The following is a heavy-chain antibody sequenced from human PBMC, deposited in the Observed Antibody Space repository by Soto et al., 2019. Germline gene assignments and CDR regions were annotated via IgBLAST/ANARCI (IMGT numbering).Heavy chain of an antibody. D-gene: IGHD2-2*01. Sequence: GASVKVSCKDSGYTFTGYYMHWVRQAPGQGLEWMGWINPNSGGTNYAQKFQGWVTMTRDTSISTAYMELSRLRSDDTAVYYCARESSCSSTSCYDAWFDPWGQGTLVTVSS. CDR2: INPNSGGT. J-gene: IGHJ5*02. CDR1: GYTFTGYY. V-gene: IGHV1-2*04. CDR3: ARESSCSSTSCYDAWFDP.